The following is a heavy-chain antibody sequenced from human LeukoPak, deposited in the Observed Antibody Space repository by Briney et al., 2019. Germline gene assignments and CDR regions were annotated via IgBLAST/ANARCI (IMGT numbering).Heavy chain of an antibody. V-gene: IGHV1-69*13. J-gene: IGHJ6*03. CDR3: ARGGSGSYSDYYYYYYMDV. CDR2: IIPIFGTA. CDR1: GGTFSSYA. D-gene: IGHD3-10*01. Sequence: ASVKVSCKASGGTFSSYAISWVRQAPGQGLEWMGGIIPIFGTANYAQKFQGRVTITADESTSTAYMELSSLRSEDTAAYYCARGGSGSYSDYYYYYYMDVWGKGTTVTVSS.